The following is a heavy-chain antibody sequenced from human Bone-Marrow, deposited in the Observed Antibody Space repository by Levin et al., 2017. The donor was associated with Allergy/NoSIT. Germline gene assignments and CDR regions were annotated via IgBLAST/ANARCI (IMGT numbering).Heavy chain of an antibody. Sequence: GESLKISCKASGYTFTSYDINWVRQATGQGLEWMGWMNPNSGNTGYAQKFQGRVTMTRNTSISTAYMELSSLRSEDTAVYYCARAYSSGWYGYYYYGMDVWGQGTTVTVSS. CDR1: GYTFTSYD. J-gene: IGHJ6*02. CDR2: MNPNSGNT. D-gene: IGHD6-19*01. CDR3: ARAYSSGWYGYYYYGMDV. V-gene: IGHV1-8*01.